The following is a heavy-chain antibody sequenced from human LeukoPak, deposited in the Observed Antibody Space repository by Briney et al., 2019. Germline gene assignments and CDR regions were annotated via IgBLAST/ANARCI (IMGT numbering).Heavy chain of an antibody. V-gene: IGHV3-66*01. Sequence: GGSLRLSCAASGFIVGNNYMSWVRQAPGKGLEWVSVIYSVGSIYYADSVKGRSTISRDNSKNMFYLQMNGLRAEDTAVYYCAGSLAYCGGDCRLGDYWGQGTLVTVSS. CDR1: GFIVGNNY. CDR3: AGSLAYCGGDCRLGDY. J-gene: IGHJ4*02. CDR2: IYSVGSI. D-gene: IGHD2-21*02.